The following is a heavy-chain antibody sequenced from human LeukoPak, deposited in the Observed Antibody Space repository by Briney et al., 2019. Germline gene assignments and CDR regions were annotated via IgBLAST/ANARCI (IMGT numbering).Heavy chain of an antibody. D-gene: IGHD1-26*01. Sequence: PGGSLRLSCAASGFTFSSYWMHWVRQAPGKGLVWVSRINSDGSSTSYADSVKGRFTISRDNAKNTLYLHMNSLRAEDTAVYYCTRDEAVGAPFDYWGQGTLVTVSS. CDR2: INSDGSST. J-gene: IGHJ4*02. CDR3: TRDEAVGAPFDY. V-gene: IGHV3-74*01. CDR1: GFTFSSYW.